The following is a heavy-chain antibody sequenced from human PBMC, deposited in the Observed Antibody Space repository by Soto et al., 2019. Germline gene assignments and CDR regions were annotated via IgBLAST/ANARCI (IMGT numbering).Heavy chain of an antibody. CDR2: IYWDDDK. CDR3: AHRAQLRYFDWLHYYMDV. J-gene: IGHJ6*03. Sequence: SGPTLVNPTQTLTLTCTFSGFSLSTSGVGVGWIRQPPGKALEWLALIYWDDDKRYSPSLKSRLTITKDTSKNQVVLTMTNMDPVDTATYYCAHRAQLRYFDWLHYYMDVWGKGTTVTVSS. D-gene: IGHD3-9*01. CDR1: GFSLSTSGVG. V-gene: IGHV2-5*02.